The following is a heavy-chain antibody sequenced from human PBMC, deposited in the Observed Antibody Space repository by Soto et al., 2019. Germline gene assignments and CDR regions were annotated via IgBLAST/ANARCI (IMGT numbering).Heavy chain of an antibody. V-gene: IGHV4-30-2*01. J-gene: IGHJ4*02. D-gene: IGHD6-19*01. CDR1: GGSISSGGYS. CDR2: IHHSGST. Sequence: PSETLSLTCAVSGGSISSGGYSWSWIRQPPGKGLEWIGEIHHSGSTNNNPSLKSRVTMSVDKSKNQFSLTLSSVTAADTAVYYCARSFGWYAIDQWGQGTLVTVSS. CDR3: ARSFGWYAIDQ.